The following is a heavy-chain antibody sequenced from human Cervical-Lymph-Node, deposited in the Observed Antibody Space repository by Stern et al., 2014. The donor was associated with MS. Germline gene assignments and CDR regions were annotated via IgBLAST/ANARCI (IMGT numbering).Heavy chain of an antibody. D-gene: IGHD6-19*01. V-gene: IGHV3-21*01. CDR3: ARAFSGWFDP. Sequence: EGHLVESGGGLVKPGGSLTLSCAASGFSFSDFSMNWVRQAPGKGLEWVSSISSSSAYIYYADSVKGRFTISRDNAKNSLSLQMNSLRGEDTAVYYCARAFSGWFDPWGQGTLVTVSS. CDR2: ISSSSAYI. J-gene: IGHJ5*02. CDR1: GFSFSDFS.